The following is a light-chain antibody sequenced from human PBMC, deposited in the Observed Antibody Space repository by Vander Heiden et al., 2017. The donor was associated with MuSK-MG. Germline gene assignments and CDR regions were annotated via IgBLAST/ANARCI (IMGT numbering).Light chain of an antibody. CDR2: DVS. J-gene: IGLJ3*02. V-gene: IGLV2-11*01. CDR3: CSYAGSYTWV. Sequence: SALTHPRSVSGSPGQSVTISCTGTSSDVGVYNYVSWYQQHPGKAPKLMIYDVSKRPSGVPDRFSGSKSGNTASLTIAGLQAEDEADYYCCSYAGSYTWVFGGGTKLTVL. CDR1: SSDVGVYNY.